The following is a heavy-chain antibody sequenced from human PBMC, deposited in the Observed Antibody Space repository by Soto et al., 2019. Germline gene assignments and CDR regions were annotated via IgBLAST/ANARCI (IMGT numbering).Heavy chain of an antibody. J-gene: IGHJ5*01. CDR2: IYSGATT. CDR1: GFTVSSNS. CDR3: ARDRSSGWYDY. V-gene: IGHV3-53*01. Sequence: LRLSCAASGFTVSSNSMSWVRQAPGKGLEWVSVIYSGATTYYADSVKGRFTISRDNSKNTLYLQMNRLRADDTAVYYCARDRSSGWYDYWGQGTLVTVSS. D-gene: IGHD6-19*01.